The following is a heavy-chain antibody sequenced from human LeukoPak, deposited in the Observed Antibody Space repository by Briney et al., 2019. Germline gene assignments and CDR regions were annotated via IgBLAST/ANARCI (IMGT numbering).Heavy chain of an antibody. V-gene: IGHV1-24*01. J-gene: IGHJ6*04. CDR2: FDPEDGET. CDR3: ATTYYGDYGMDV. CDR1: GYTLTELS. Sequence: ASVKVSCKVSGYTLTELSMHWVRQAPGKGLERMGGFDPEDGETIYAQKFQGRVTMTEDTSTDTAYMELSSLRSEDTAVYYCATTYYGDYGMDVWGKGTTVTVSS. D-gene: IGHD4-17*01.